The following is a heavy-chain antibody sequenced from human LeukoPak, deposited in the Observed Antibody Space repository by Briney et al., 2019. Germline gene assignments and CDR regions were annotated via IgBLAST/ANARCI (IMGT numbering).Heavy chain of an antibody. J-gene: IGHJ4*02. CDR3: AKEDSNGCVDY. Sequence: GGSLRLSCVASEFTFSTYAMTWVRQAPGKGLEWVSTISGSGSRIFYGDSVKGRFTISRDNSKNTLYLQMNSLRAEDTAIYYCAKEDSNGCVDYWGQGTLVTVSS. CDR1: EFTFSTYA. V-gene: IGHV3-23*01. CDR2: ISGSGSRI. D-gene: IGHD4/OR15-4a*01.